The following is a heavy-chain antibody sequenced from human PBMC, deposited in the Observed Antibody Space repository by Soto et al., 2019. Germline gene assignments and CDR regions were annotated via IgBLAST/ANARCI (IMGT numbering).Heavy chain of an antibody. Sequence: PGGSLRLSCAASGFTFSSYGMSWVRQAPGKGLEWVSAISGSGDKTYYADSVKGRCTISRDNSKNTLYLQLNSLRAEDTAVYHCAKKGGPHYYYGMDVWGQGTTVTVSS. D-gene: IGHD2-15*01. J-gene: IGHJ6*02. CDR3: AKKGGPHYYYGMDV. CDR2: ISGSGDKT. V-gene: IGHV3-23*01. CDR1: GFTFSSYG.